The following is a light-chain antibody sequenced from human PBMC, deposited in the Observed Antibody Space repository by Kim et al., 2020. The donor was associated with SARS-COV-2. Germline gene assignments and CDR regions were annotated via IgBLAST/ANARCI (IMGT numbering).Light chain of an antibody. CDR2: AAA. CDR3: QQTYNRPLT. V-gene: IGKV1-39*01. Sequence: ASVADRVTITCRASQTIDTYLNWYRQKPGKAPELLIYAAATLQSGVPSRFSGRGSGTEFTLTISSLQREDFATYYCQQTYNRPLTFGQGTKVDIK. CDR1: QTIDTY. J-gene: IGKJ1*01.